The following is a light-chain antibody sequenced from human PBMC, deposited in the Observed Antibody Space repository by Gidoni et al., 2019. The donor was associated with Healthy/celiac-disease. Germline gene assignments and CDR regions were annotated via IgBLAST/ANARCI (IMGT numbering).Light chain of an antibody. Sequence: EIVLTQSPATLSLSPGERATLSCRASQSVSSYLAWYQQKPGQAPRLLIYDASNRATGIPARFSGSGSGTDFTLTISSLETEDFAVYYCQQRSNWPRTFXXXTKVEIK. CDR1: QSVSSY. CDR2: DAS. CDR3: QQRSNWPRT. J-gene: IGKJ1*01. V-gene: IGKV3-11*01.